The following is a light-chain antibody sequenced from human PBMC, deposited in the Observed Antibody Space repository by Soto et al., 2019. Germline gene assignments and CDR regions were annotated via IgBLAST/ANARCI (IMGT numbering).Light chain of an antibody. J-gene: IGLJ3*02. V-gene: IGLV7-46*01. Sequence: QSVVTQEPSLTVSPGGTVTLTCGSSTGAVTSGHYPYWFQQKPGQAPRTLIYDTCNKQSWTPARFSGSLLGGKAALTLSGAQPEDEAEYYCLLPYSGGWVFGGGTKVTVL. CDR1: TGAVTSGHY. CDR2: DTC. CDR3: LLPYSGGWV.